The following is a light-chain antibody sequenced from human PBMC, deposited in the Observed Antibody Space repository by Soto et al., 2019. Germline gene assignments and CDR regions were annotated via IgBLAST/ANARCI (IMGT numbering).Light chain of an antibody. CDR1: SSIIGDNY. J-gene: IGLJ3*02. CDR2: DNN. V-gene: IGLV1-51*01. CDR3: GTWDFSLSFGV. Sequence: QSVLTQPPSVSAAPGQTVTIACSGSSSIIGDNYISWFQQFPGTAPKVLIYDNNKRASGIPARFSGSKFGTSATLAITGVQTGDEADYYCGTWDFSLSFGVFGGGTQLTVL.